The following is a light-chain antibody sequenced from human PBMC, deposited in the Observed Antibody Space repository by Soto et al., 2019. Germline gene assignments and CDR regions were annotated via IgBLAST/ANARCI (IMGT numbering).Light chain of an antibody. CDR2: DAF. J-gene: IGKJ5*01. V-gene: IGKV3-11*01. CDR3: QQRSNWIT. Sequence: ESVLTQSPATLSLSPGERATLSCRASPSVSNSLAWYQHKPGQAPRLLIYDAFNRATGVPTRFSGSGSGTDFTLTISSLEPEDFAVYYCQQRSNWITFGQGTRLEIK. CDR1: PSVSNS.